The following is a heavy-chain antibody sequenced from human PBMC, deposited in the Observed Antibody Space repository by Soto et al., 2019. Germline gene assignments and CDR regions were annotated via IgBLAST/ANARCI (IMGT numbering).Heavy chain of an antibody. CDR1: GGSISSGDYY. J-gene: IGHJ4*02. CDR3: AEDSYGYCTLDY. D-gene: IGHD5-18*01. Sequence: QVQLQESRPGLVKPSQTLSLPCTVSGGSISSGDYYWSWIRQPPGKGLEWIGYIYYSGSTYYNPLIKDQVTISVDTATDRFSGKMSSVTAADTAVYYCAEDSYGYCTLDYWGQGTLVTVSS. V-gene: IGHV4-30-4*01. CDR2: IYYSGST.